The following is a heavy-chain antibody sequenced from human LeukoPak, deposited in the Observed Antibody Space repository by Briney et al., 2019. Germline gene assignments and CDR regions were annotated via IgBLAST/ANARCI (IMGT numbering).Heavy chain of an antibody. V-gene: IGHV1-8*01. CDR1: VYTFTSYD. J-gene: IGHJ4*02. CDR3: GRGRGNGRPENYFDY. CDR2: VNPNSGNK. D-gene: IGHD2-8*01. Sequence: ASVKVPCKACVYTFTSYDINWVRQATGQGLEWMGWVNPNSGNKDYVHKSRGRVSMTRNTSISTAYMELSSLRREDPAVYYCGRGRGNGRPENYFDYWGQGTLVTVSS.